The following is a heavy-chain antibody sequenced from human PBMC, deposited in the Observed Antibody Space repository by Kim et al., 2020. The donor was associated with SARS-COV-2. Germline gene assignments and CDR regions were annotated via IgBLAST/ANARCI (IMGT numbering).Heavy chain of an antibody. CDR1: GGSFSGYY. CDR2: INHSGST. J-gene: IGHJ5*02. CDR3: ARSKAGSSSWYNWFDP. V-gene: IGHV4-34*01. Sequence: SETLSLTCAVYGGSFSGYYWSWIRQPPGKGLEWIGEINHSGSTNYNPSLKSRVTISVDTSKNQFSLKLSSVTAADTAVYYCARSKAGSSSWYNWFDPWG. D-gene: IGHD6-13*01.